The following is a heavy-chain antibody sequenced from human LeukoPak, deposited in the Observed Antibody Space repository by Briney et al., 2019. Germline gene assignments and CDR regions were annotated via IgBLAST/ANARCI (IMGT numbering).Heavy chain of an antibody. Sequence: SQTLSLTCTVSGGSISSGDYYWSWIRQPPGKGLEWIGYIYYSGSTYYNTSLKSRVTISVDTSNNQFPLKLSSVTAADTAVYYCARDIVVVPPDSWYYMDVWGKGTTVTVSS. CDR1: GGSISSGDYY. V-gene: IGHV4-30-4*08. CDR2: IYYSGST. J-gene: IGHJ6*03. D-gene: IGHD2-2*01. CDR3: ARDIVVVPPDSWYYMDV.